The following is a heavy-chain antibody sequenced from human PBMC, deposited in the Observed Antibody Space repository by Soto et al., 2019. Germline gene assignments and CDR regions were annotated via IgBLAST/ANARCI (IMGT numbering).Heavy chain of an antibody. J-gene: IGHJ6*02. Sequence: EVQLVESGGGLVQPGGSLRLSCAASGFTFSSYSMNWVRQAPGKGLEWVSYISSSSSTIYYADSVKGRFTISRDNAKNSLYLQMNSLRDEDTAVYYCARDLPYSSGWWDYYYGMDVWGQGTTVTVSS. V-gene: IGHV3-48*02. CDR3: ARDLPYSSGWWDYYYGMDV. CDR1: GFTFSSYS. CDR2: ISSSSSTI. D-gene: IGHD6-19*01.